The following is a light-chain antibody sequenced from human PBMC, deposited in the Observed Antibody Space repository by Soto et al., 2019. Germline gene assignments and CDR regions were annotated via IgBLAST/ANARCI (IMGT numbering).Light chain of an antibody. V-gene: IGKV4-1*01. CDR2: WAS. Sequence: DIVMTQSPDSLAVSLGERATINCKSSQSVLYSSNNKHYLAWYQQKPGQPPKLLIYWASTRESGVPEGISGRGCGTDYTLTISSRWAEDVADYYCQHHYRTPQAFVQGTKV. CDR3: QHHYRTPQA. CDR1: QSVLYSSNNKHY. J-gene: IGKJ1*01.